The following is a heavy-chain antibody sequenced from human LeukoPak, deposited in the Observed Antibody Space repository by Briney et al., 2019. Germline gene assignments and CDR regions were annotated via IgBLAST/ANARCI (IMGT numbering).Heavy chain of an antibody. V-gene: IGHV4-31*02. CDR3: ARRGYCSGGSCYSFDY. Sequence: LRLSCAASGFTFSSYAMSWIRQHPGKGLEWIGYIYYSGSTYYNPSLKSRVTISVDTSKNQFSLKLSSVTAADTAVYYCARRGYCSGGSCYSFDYWGQGTLVTVSS. J-gene: IGHJ4*02. CDR2: IYYSGST. D-gene: IGHD2-15*01. CDR1: GFTFSSYA.